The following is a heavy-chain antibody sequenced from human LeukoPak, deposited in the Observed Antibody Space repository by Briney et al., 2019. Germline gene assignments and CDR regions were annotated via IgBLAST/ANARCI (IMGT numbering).Heavy chain of an antibody. V-gene: IGHV3-15*01. CDR3: ATELRFLEGLLGRDAFDI. CDR2: IKRKSEGGTR. J-gene: IGHJ3*02. CDR1: KFTLGNAW. Sequence: NPGGSLRLSCAASKFTLGNAWMTWVRQAPGKGLEWVGRIKRKSEGGTRDYAAPVRGRFIISRDDSKNMMYLQMNSLKTEDTAVYFCATELRFLEGLLGRDAFDIWGQGTKVTVSS. D-gene: IGHD3-3*01.